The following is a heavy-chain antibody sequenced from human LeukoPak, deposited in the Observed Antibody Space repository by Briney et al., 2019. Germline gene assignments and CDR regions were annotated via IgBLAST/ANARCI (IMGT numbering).Heavy chain of an antibody. V-gene: IGHV2-5*02. Sequence: SGPTLVNPTQTLTLTCTSSGFSLSTSGVGVGWIRQPPGKALEWLALIYWDDDKRYSPSLKSRLTITKDTSKNQVVLTMTNMDPVDTATYYCAHSLNVLPRAGRGNAFDIWGQGTMVTVSS. D-gene: IGHD2-8*02. CDR3: AHSLNVLPRAGRGNAFDI. CDR1: GFSLSTSGVG. J-gene: IGHJ3*02. CDR2: IYWDDDK.